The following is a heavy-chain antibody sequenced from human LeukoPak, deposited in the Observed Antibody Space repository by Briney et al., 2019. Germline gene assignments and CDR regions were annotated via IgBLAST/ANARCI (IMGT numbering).Heavy chain of an antibody. J-gene: IGHJ4*01. D-gene: IGHD2-15*01. Sequence: GGSLRLSCAASGFTFSSYGMTWVRQAPGKGLEWVSGISSSGGTTYYTDSVKGRFTISRDNSKNTLYLQMNTLRAEDTAVYFCAKDRLRYCTGGNCYLPVDYWGQGTLVTVSS. CDR3: AKDRLRYCTGGNCYLPVDY. CDR2: ISSSGGTT. V-gene: IGHV3-23*01. CDR1: GFTFSSYG.